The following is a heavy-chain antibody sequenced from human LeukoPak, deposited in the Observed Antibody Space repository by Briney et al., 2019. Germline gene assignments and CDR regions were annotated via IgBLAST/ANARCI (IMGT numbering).Heavy chain of an antibody. J-gene: IGHJ4*02. CDR3: ASSPTPRGITILGVVTSYFDY. D-gene: IGHD3-3*01. Sequence: ASVKVSCKASGYTFTSYYMHWVRQAPGQGLEWMGIINPSGGSTSYAQKFQGRVTITADESTSTAYMELSSLRSEDTAVYYCASSPTPRGITILGVVTSYFDYWGQGTLVTVSS. CDR1: GYTFTSYY. CDR2: INPSGGST. V-gene: IGHV1-46*01.